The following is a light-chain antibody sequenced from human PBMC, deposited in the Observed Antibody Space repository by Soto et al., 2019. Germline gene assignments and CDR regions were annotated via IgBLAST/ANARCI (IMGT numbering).Light chain of an antibody. CDR2: YDR. CDR3: QVWDSSGDHLGV. Sequence: SYVLTQPPSVSVSPGKTATITCGGNNIGSQSVHWYQQKPRQAPDLVMFYDRVRPSGIPDRFSGSNSGNTATLTISRVEAGDEADYYCQVWDSSGDHLGVFGGGTKLTVL. V-gene: IGLV3-21*01. CDR1: NIGSQS. J-gene: IGLJ3*02.